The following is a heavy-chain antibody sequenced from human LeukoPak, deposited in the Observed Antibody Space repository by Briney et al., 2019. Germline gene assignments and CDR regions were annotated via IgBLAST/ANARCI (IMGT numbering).Heavy chain of an antibody. J-gene: IGHJ1*01. D-gene: IGHD2-15*01. CDR2: IKQDGSEK. CDR1: GFTFSSYW. Sequence: GGSLRLSCAASGFTFSSYWMSWVRQAPGKGLEWVANIKQDGSEKYYVDSVKGRFTISRDNAKKSLYLQMNSLRAEDTALYYCAIVAVVAAYAEYFQHWGQGTLVTVSS. CDR3: AIVAVVAAYAEYFQH. V-gene: IGHV3-7*01.